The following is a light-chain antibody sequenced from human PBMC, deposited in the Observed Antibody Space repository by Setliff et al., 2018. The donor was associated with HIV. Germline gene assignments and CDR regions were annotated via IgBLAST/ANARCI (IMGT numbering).Light chain of an antibody. V-gene: IGLV2-14*03. J-gene: IGLJ1*01. CDR1: SSDVGGSNY. CDR2: DVS. Sequence: QSALTQPASVSGSPGQSITISCTGTSSDVGGSNYVSWYQQHPGKAPKLMIYDVSKRPSGVSNRFSGSKSGNTASLTISGLQAEDEADYYCSSYTSSSTPYVFGTGTKVTGL. CDR3: SSYTSSSTPYV.